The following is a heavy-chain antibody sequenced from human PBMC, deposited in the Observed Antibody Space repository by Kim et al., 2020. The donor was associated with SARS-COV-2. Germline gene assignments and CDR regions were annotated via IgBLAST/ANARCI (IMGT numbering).Heavy chain of an antibody. CDR3: ARRYYDSRGYYYFDS. D-gene: IGHD3-22*01. V-gene: IGHV3-74*01. CDR1: GFTFRTYW. J-gene: IGHJ4*02. Sequence: GGSLRLSCAASGFTFRTYWMHWVRQAPGKGLVWVSRTNGDGSTTNYADSVKGRFTISRDNAKNTLYLQLNRLRAEDTAIYYCARRYYDSRGYYYFDSWGQGTLVTVSS. CDR2: TNGDGSTT.